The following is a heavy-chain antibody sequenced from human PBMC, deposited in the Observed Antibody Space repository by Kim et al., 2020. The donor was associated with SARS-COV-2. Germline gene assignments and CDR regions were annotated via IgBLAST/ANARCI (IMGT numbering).Heavy chain of an antibody. CDR3: ARVVAARPFPDYYYYGMDV. D-gene: IGHD6-6*01. J-gene: IGHJ6*02. CDR1: GGSFSGYY. V-gene: IGHV4-34*01. Sequence: SETLSLTCAVYGGSFSGYYWSWIRQPPGKGLEWIGEINHSGSTNYNPSLKSRVTISVDTSKNQFSLKLSSVTAADTAVYYCARVVAARPFPDYYYYGMDVWGQGTTVTVSS. CDR2: INHSGST.